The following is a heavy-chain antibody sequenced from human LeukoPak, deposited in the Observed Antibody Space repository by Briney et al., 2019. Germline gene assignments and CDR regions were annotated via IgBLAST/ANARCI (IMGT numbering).Heavy chain of an antibody. Sequence: ASVKVSCKASVYTFLSHGFSWVRQAPAQGLEWMGWTSANNRNTNYAQRLQGRVTMTTDTSTNTAYMELRTLRPDDTAVYYCARSQAVVSSSLYYYYMDVWGKGTTIIVSS. V-gene: IGHV1-18*01. CDR2: TSANNRNT. J-gene: IGHJ6*03. CDR3: ARSQAVVSSSLYYYYMDV. CDR1: VYTFLSHG. D-gene: IGHD2-2*01.